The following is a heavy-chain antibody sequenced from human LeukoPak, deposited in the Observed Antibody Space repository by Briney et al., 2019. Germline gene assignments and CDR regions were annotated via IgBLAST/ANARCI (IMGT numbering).Heavy chain of an antibody. CDR2: IKGKTDGGTI. V-gene: IGHV3-15*05. J-gene: IGHJ5*02. Sequence: PGGSLRLSCAASGFTFTNAWMSWVRQAPGKGLEWVGRIKGKTDGGTIHYAAPVKGRFTISRDDSKNTLYLQMNSLKTEDTAVYYCTTEDYYDSSGYLYNWFDPWGQGVLVTVSS. CDR3: TTEDYYDSSGYLYNWFDP. CDR1: GFTFTNAW. D-gene: IGHD3-22*01.